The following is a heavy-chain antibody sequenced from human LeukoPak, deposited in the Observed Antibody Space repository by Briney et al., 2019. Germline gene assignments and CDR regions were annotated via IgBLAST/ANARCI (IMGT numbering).Heavy chain of an antibody. Sequence: GGSLRLSCAASGFTFSSYGMHWVRQAPGKGLGWVAVISYDGSNKYYADSVKGQFTISRDNSKNTLYLQMNGLRAEDTAVYYCARGPVYYYYGMDVWGQGTTVTVSS. CDR2: ISYDGSNK. J-gene: IGHJ6*02. CDR3: ARGPVYYYYGMDV. CDR1: GFTFSSYG. V-gene: IGHV3-30*03.